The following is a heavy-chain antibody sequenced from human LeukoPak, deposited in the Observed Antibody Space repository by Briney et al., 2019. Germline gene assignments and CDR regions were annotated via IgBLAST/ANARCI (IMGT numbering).Heavy chain of an antibody. CDR3: ARDMGSGSYTYGMDV. CDR1: GFTVSSNY. CDR2: IYSGGST. J-gene: IGHJ6*02. D-gene: IGHD3-10*01. V-gene: IGHV3-66*02. Sequence: GGSLRLSCAASGFTVSSNYMSWVRQAPGKGLEWVSVIYSGGSTYYADSVKGRFTISRDNSKNTLYLQMNSLRAEDTAVYYCARDMGSGSYTYGMDVWGQGTTVTASS.